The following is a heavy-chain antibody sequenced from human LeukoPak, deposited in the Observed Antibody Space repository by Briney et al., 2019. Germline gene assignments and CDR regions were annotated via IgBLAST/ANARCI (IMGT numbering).Heavy chain of an antibody. D-gene: IGHD6-13*01. Sequence: SETLSLTCAVYGGSFCGYYWSWIRQPSGKGLEWIGEINHSGSTNYNPSLKSRVTISVDTSKNQFSLKLSSVTAADTAVYYCARHRPSYSSSWYGYFDYWGQGTLVTVSS. V-gene: IGHV4-34*01. CDR3: ARHRPSYSSSWYGYFDY. CDR1: GGSFCGYY. CDR2: INHSGST. J-gene: IGHJ4*02.